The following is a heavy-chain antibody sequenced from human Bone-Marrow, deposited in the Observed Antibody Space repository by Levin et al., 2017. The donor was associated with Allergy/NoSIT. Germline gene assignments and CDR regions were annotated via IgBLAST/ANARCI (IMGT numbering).Heavy chain of an antibody. D-gene: IGHD2-2*01. CDR2: IKTDTGTP. CDR3: ARAPCISCYRIDY. V-gene: IGHV7-4-1*02. J-gene: IGHJ4*02. Sequence: PAASVKVSCETSGYSFTSNPLNWVRQAPGQGLEWIGWIKTDTGTPTYARGFTGRFVFSLDTSVSTAYLQINSLKAEDTAVYYCARAPCISCYRIDYWGQGTLVTVSS. CDR1: GYSFTSNP.